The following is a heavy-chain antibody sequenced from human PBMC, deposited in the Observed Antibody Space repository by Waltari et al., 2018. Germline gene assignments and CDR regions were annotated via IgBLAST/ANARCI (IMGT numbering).Heavy chain of an antibody. J-gene: IGHJ4*02. CDR2: ISSSSSYI. D-gene: IGHD2-15*01. CDR3: ARGRVVVAATDFDY. CDR1: GFTFSSYS. V-gene: IGHV3-21*01. Sequence: EVQLVESGGGLVKPGGSLRLSCAASGFTFSSYSMNWVRQAPGKGLEWVSSISSSSSYIYYADSVKGRFTISRDNAKNSLYLQMNSLRAEDTAVYYCARGRVVVAATDFDYWGQGTLVTVSS.